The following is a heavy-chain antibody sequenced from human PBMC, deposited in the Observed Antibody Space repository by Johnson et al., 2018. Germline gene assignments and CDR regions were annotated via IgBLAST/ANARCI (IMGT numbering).Heavy chain of an antibody. Sequence: QVQLQESGPGLVKPSETLSLTCTVSGGSINNKYWSWIRQPPGRGLEWIGYIYYSGSTNYNPSLKSRVTISIDTSKNQFSLKLTSVTAAETAVYYCAGSSGFDAFDIWGQGTMVTVSS. D-gene: IGHD3-22*01. CDR2: IYYSGST. CDR3: AGSSGFDAFDI. J-gene: IGHJ3*02. V-gene: IGHV4-59*01. CDR1: GGSINNKY.